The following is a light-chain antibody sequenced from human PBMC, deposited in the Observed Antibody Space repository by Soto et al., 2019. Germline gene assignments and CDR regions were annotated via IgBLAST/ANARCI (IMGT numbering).Light chain of an antibody. Sequence: NFMLALPHSVSESRGKTVTISCTRSGGSIASGYVQWYRQRPGSAPTTVIYEDNQRPSGVPDRFSGSIDSSSNSASLTISGLQTEDEADYYCQSYHSSYPYVFGTGTKVTVL. J-gene: IGLJ1*01. CDR2: EDN. V-gene: IGLV6-57*03. CDR3: QSYHSSYPYV. CDR1: GGSIASGY.